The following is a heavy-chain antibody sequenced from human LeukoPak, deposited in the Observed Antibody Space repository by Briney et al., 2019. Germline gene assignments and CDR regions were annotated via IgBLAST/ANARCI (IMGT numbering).Heavy chain of an antibody. V-gene: IGHV3-23*01. Sequence: GGSLRLSCAASGFTFSSYAMSWVRQAPGKGLEWVSAISGSGGSTYYADSVKGRFTISRDNAKNSLYLQMNSLRAEDTAVYYCARGGLLWFGELPFDYWGQGTLVTVSS. CDR1: GFTFSSYA. CDR3: ARGGLLWFGELPFDY. J-gene: IGHJ4*02. CDR2: ISGSGGST. D-gene: IGHD3-10*01.